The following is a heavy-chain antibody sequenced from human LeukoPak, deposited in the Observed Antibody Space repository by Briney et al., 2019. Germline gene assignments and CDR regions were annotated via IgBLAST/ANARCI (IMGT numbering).Heavy chain of an antibody. CDR2: IYSGGST. V-gene: IGHV3-66*01. CDR3: AREGGDLLGETAPRDYYYYGMDV. J-gene: IGHJ6*02. Sequence: GVSLRLSCAASGVTVSSNYMSWVRQDPGKGLEWVSVIYSGGSTYYADSVKGRFTISRDNSKNTLYLQMNSLRAEDTAVYYCAREGGDLLGETAPRDYYYYGMDVWGQGTTVTVSS. D-gene: IGHD5-18*01. CDR1: GVTVSSNY.